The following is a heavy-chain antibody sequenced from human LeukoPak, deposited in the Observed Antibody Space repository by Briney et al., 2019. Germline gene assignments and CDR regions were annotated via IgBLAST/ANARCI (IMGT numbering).Heavy chain of an antibody. CDR3: ARGSASYFDY. CDR1: GDSVSSNSAL. CDR2: TYYRSKWYN. D-gene: IGHD6-13*01. V-gene: IGHV6-1*01. J-gene: IGHJ4*02. Sequence: SQTLSLTCAISGDSVSSNSALWNWFRQSPSRGLEWLGRTYYRSKWYNDYAVSVKGQITINPDTSKNQFSLQLNSVTPEDTAVYYCARGSASYFDYWGQGTLVTVSS.